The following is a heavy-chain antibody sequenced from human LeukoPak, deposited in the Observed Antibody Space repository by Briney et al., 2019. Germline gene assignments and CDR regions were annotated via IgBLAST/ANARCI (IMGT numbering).Heavy chain of an antibody. CDR1: GYKFPGYN. CDR3: ARSRLGYCSGGACYASDY. CDR2: INPTSGGT. D-gene: IGHD2-15*01. Sequence: ASVKVSCKVSGYKFPGYNMHWVRHAPGQGLEWMGWINPTSGGTSYAQKFQGRVTMTRDTSISTAYMELSSLRSDDTAVYYCARSRLGYCSGGACYASDYWGQGTLVTVSS. J-gene: IGHJ4*02. V-gene: IGHV1-2*02.